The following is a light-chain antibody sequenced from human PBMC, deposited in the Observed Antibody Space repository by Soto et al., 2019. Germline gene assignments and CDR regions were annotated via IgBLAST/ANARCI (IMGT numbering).Light chain of an antibody. CDR1: QSISDT. Sequence: EIVMTQSPATLSVSPGGRATLSCRASQSISDTLAWYQQKPGQAPRLLIHGASTRATGFPGRFSGSGSGTDFTLTISSLQSEDFAVYYCQQYNNWPWTFGQGTKVEFK. J-gene: IGKJ1*01. V-gene: IGKV3-15*01. CDR2: GAS. CDR3: QQYNNWPWT.